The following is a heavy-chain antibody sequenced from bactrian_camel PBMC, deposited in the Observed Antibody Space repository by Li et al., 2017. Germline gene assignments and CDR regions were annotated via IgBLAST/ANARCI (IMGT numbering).Heavy chain of an antibody. D-gene: IGHD2*01. V-gene: IGHV3S40*01. CDR1: GYTYNRNC. J-gene: IGHJ4*01. CDR2: IATGSGNT. Sequence: DVQLVESGGGSVQAGGSLRLSYAASGYTYNRNCVAWFRQAPGKEREGVARIATGSGNTYYADSVKGRFTISQDNAKNTVYLQMNDLKPADTAMYYCAADRWTCDRIVPVVTVGADLTGQGTQVTVS.